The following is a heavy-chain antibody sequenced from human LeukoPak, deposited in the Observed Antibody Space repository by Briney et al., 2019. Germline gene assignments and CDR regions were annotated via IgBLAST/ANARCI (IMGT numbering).Heavy chain of an antibody. Sequence: GGSLRLSCAASGFTFSSYAMSWVRQAPGKGLEWVSAVSGSGGSTYYADSVKGRFTISRDNSKNTLYLQMNSLRAEDTAVYYCAKVREVGATTGYYFDYWGQGTLVTVSS. CDR3: AKVREVGATTGYYFDY. J-gene: IGHJ4*02. CDR2: VSGSGGST. D-gene: IGHD1-26*01. CDR1: GFTFSSYA. V-gene: IGHV3-23*01.